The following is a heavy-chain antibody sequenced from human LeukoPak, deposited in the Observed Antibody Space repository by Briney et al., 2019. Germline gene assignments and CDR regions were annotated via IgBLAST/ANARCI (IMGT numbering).Heavy chain of an antibody. Sequence: SETLSLTCAVSGYSISTGRYWAWIRQPPGKGLEWLGSVFHDGSTYYNSSLKGRVTISVDTSKNQFSLNLRFVTAADTAIYYCARSLSVAGIDYWGQGTRVTVSS. CDR2: VFHDGST. J-gene: IGHJ4*02. V-gene: IGHV4-38-2*01. CDR1: GYSISTGRY. D-gene: IGHD2-21*01. CDR3: ARSLSVAGIDY.